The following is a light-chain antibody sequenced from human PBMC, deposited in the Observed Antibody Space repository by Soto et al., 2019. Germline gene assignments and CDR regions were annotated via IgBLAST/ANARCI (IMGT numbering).Light chain of an antibody. CDR1: QSISSW. CDR2: KAS. V-gene: IGKV1-5*03. CDR3: QQYNSYSRT. Sequence: DIKMTQSPSTLSASVGDRVTITCRASQSISSWLAWYQQKPGKAPKLLIYKASTLKSGAPSRFSGSGSGTEFTLTISSLQPDDFATYYCQQYNSYSRTFGQGTKVDI. J-gene: IGKJ1*01.